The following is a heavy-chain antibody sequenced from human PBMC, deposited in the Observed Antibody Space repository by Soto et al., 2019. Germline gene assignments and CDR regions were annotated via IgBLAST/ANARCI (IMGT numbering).Heavy chain of an antibody. Sequence: QVQLVQSGAEVKKPGSSVKVSCKASGGTFSSYTISWVRQAPGQGLKWMGRIIPILGIANYAQKFQGRVTITADKSTSTAYMELSSLRSEDTAVYYCARGDSSGLDYWGQGTLVTVSS. CDR2: IIPILGIA. CDR3: ARGDSSGLDY. V-gene: IGHV1-69*02. J-gene: IGHJ4*02. CDR1: GGTFSSYT. D-gene: IGHD6-19*01.